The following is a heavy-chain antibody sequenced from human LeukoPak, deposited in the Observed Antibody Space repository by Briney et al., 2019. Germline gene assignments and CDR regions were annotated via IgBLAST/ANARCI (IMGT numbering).Heavy chain of an antibody. CDR3: ARRESDIGTRD. D-gene: IGHD5-12*01. V-gene: IGHV4-39*01. Sequence: SETLSLTCTVSGGSISSSSYYWGWIRQPPGKGLEWIGSIYYSGSTYYNPSLKSRVTISVDTSKNQFSLKLSSVTAADTAVYYCARRESDIGTRDWGQGTLVTVSS. J-gene: IGHJ4*02. CDR2: IYYSGST. CDR1: GGSISSSSYY.